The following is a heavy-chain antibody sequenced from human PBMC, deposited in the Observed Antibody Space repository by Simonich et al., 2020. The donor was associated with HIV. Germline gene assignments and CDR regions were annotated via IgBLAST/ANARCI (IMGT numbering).Heavy chain of an antibody. D-gene: IGHD5-12*01. J-gene: IGHJ4*02. CDR2: IYYSGSN. CDR3: ARHESGYDSPNDY. Sequence: QLQLQESGPGLVKPSETLSLTCTVSGGSISSSSYYWGWIRQPPGKGLEWIGSIYYSGSNSHNPSLKSRVTISVDTSKNQFSLKLSSVTAADTAVYYCARHESGYDSPNDYWGQGTLVTVSS. CDR1: GGSISSSSYY. V-gene: IGHV4-39*01.